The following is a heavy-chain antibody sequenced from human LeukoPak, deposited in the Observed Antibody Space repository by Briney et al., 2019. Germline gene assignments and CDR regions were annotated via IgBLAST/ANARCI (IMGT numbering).Heavy chain of an antibody. Sequence: ASVKVSCKASGYTFTSYGISWVRQAPGQGLEWMGWISAYNGNTNYAQKLQGRVTMTTDTSTSTAYMELRSLRSDDTAVDYCARDGGYCSGGSCPDNWFDPWGQGTLVTVSS. J-gene: IGHJ5*02. CDR3: ARDGGYCSGGSCPDNWFDP. CDR2: ISAYNGNT. D-gene: IGHD2-15*01. CDR1: GYTFTSYG. V-gene: IGHV1-18*01.